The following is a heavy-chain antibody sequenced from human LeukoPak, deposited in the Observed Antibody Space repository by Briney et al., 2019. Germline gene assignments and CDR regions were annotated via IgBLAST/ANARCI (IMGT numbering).Heavy chain of an antibody. CDR2: IYYSGST. Sequence: SETLSLTCSVSGGSISSYYWGWIRQPPGKGLEWIGSIYYSGSTYYNPSLKSRVTISVDTSKNQFSLKLSSVTAADTAVYYCASNYYDSSGYSYFDYWGQGTLVTVSS. D-gene: IGHD3-22*01. CDR1: GGSISSYY. J-gene: IGHJ4*02. CDR3: ASNYYDSSGYSYFDY. V-gene: IGHV4-39*01.